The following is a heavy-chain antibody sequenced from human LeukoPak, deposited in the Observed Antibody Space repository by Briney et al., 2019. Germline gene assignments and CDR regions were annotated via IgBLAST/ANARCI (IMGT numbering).Heavy chain of an antibody. J-gene: IGHJ4*02. CDR1: GESINYYY. V-gene: IGHV4-34*01. CDR2: INHSGST. CDR3: ARGGGDYDSSGGSPKADFDY. Sequence: SETLSLTCIVSGESINYYYWSWIRQPAGKGLEWIGEINHSGSTNYNPSLKSRVTISVDTSKNQFSLKLSSVTAADTAVYYCARGGGDYDSSGGSPKADFDYWGQGTLVTVSS. D-gene: IGHD3-22*01.